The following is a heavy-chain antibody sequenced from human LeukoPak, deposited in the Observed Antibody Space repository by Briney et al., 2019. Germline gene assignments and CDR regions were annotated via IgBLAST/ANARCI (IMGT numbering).Heavy chain of an antibody. V-gene: IGHV4-34*01. Sequence: FGNLSLTCAFSGGSLSGYCWSWIRQPPGKGLEWIGGINDSGSTNYNPSLKSRVTISVDTSKNQFSLKLSSVTAADTAVYYCARMSIFGATPHDAFDIWGQGTMVTVSS. J-gene: IGHJ3*02. D-gene: IGHD3-3*01. CDR2: INDSGST. CDR3: ARMSIFGATPHDAFDI. CDR1: GGSLSGYC.